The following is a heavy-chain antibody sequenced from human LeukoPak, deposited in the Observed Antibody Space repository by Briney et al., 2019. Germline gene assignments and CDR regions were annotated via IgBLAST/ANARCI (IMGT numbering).Heavy chain of an antibody. J-gene: IGHJ4*02. D-gene: IGHD3-16*01. CDR1: GVTFSSFV. Sequence: PGGSLRLSRAASGVTFSSFVLNWVRQAPGQGLEWVSTISGSGGTTYYADSVKGRFTISRDNSKNTLCLQMNSLRAEDTAVYYCVLRGGATDYWGQGTLVTVSS. CDR2: ISGSGGTT. CDR3: VLRGGATDY. V-gene: IGHV3-23*01.